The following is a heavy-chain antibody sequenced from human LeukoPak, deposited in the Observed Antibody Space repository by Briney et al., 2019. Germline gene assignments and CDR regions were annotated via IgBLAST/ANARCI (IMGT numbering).Heavy chain of an antibody. CDR1: GFSFGFNTYG. J-gene: IGHJ4*02. V-gene: IGHV3-33*01. D-gene: IGHD5-18*01. CDR3: ARLHDGYRYGADY. Sequence: GGSLRLSCVASGFSFGFNTYGMQWVRQTPGKGLGWVAVIWYDGGIKYYGDDVKGRFTISRDNSKNTLYLQMDSLRGEDTAVYYCARLHDGYRYGADYWGQGTLVTAS. CDR2: IWYDGGIK.